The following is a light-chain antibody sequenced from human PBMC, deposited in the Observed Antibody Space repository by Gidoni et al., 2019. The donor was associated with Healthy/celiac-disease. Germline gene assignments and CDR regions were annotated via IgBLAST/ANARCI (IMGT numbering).Light chain of an antibody. CDR1: SSNIGGNY. Sequence: QSVLPQPPSASGTHGQMVTISFSGSSSNIGGNYVYWYQQLPGTAPKLLIYRNNQRHSGVPDRFSGSKSGTSASLAISGLRSEDAADYYWAAVDDSLSGRVFGGGTKLTVL. V-gene: IGLV1-47*01. J-gene: IGLJ3*02. CDR2: RNN. CDR3: AAVDDSLSGRV.